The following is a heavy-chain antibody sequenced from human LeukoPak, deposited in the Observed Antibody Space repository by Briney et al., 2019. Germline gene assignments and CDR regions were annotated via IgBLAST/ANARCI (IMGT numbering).Heavy chain of an antibody. CDR1: GYTFIGYY. Sequence: GASVKVSCKASGYTFIGYYMHWVRQAPGQGLEWMGWISGYNGNTNYAQKFQGRVTMTTDTSTSTAYMELRSLRSDDTAVYYCARAINLDYWGQGTLVTVSS. V-gene: IGHV1-18*04. CDR3: ARAINLDY. J-gene: IGHJ4*02. CDR2: ISGYNGNT. D-gene: IGHD5-12*01.